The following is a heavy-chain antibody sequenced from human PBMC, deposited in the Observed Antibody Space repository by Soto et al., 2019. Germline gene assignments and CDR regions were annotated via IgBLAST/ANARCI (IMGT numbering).Heavy chain of an antibody. CDR1: GYTFTSYG. CDR2: ISDYNGNT. CDR3: VRRVSKAGDTMVRGVSWFDP. V-gene: IGHV1-18*01. Sequence: QVQLVQSGAEVKKPGASVKVSCKASGYTFTSYGISWVRQAPGQGLEWMGWISDYNGNTNYAQKLQGRVTMTTDTSTSKAYMELRSLRSDDTAVYYCVRRVSKAGDTMVRGVSWFDPWGQGTLVTVSS. D-gene: IGHD3-10*01. J-gene: IGHJ5*02.